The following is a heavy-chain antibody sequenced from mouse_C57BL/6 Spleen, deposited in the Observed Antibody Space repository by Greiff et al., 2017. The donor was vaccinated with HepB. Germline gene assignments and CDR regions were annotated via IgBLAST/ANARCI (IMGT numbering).Heavy chain of an antibody. D-gene: IGHD2-1*01. V-gene: IGHV10-1*01. CDR3: VRSFYYGKGYFDV. J-gene: IGHJ1*03. Sequence: EVKLVESGGGLVQPKGSLKLSCAASGFSFNTYAMNWVRQAPGKGLEWVARIRSKSNNYATYYADSVKDRFTISRDDSESMLYLQMNNLKTEDTAMYYCVRSFYYGKGYFDVWGTGTTVTVSS. CDR1: GFSFNTYA. CDR2: IRSKSNNYAT.